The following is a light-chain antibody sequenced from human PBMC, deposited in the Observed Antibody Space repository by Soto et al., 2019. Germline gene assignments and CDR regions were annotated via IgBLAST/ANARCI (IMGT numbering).Light chain of an antibody. CDR1: SSDIGAYDY. CDR3: FSHAGSSVV. Sequence: QSVLTQPASLSGSPGQSITISCTGTSSDIGAYDYVSWFQQHPGKAPKLMIYDVTTRPSGVPDRFSGSKSGNTASLTISGLQAEDEADYYCFSHAGSSVVFGPGTKVTV. J-gene: IGLJ1*01. CDR2: DVT. V-gene: IGLV2-11*01.